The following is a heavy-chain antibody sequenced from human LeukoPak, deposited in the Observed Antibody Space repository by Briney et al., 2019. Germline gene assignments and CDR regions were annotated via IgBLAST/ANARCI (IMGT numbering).Heavy chain of an antibody. Sequence: GGSLRLSCAGSGFIFRSHGMIWVRQAPGRGLEWVSYISPGGNTIYYADSMKGRLTVSRDDAKNSLSLHMNSLRAEDTAVYYCARVRGPTVTTMYFDYWGQGTLVTVSS. J-gene: IGHJ4*02. V-gene: IGHV3-48*04. D-gene: IGHD4-17*01. CDR2: ISPGGNTI. CDR3: ARVRGPTVTTMYFDY. CDR1: GFIFRSHG.